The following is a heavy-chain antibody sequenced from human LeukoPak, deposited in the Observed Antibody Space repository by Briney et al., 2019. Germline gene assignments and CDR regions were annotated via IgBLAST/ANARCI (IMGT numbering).Heavy chain of an antibody. Sequence: ASVKVSCKASGYTFTSYDINWVRQATGQGLEWMGWMNPNSGNTGYAQKFQGRVTITADESTSTAYMELSSLRSEDTAVYYCARDRLWGFGELQPAGYMDVWGKGTTVTVSS. CDR2: MNPNSGNT. J-gene: IGHJ6*03. CDR3: ARDRLWGFGELQPAGYMDV. V-gene: IGHV1-8*01. D-gene: IGHD3-10*01. CDR1: GYTFTSYD.